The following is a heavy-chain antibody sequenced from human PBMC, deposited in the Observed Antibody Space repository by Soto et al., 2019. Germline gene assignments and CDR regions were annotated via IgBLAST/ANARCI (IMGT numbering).Heavy chain of an antibody. D-gene: IGHD6-19*01. J-gene: IGHJ4*02. CDR3: AGEAPASQWLQTRYFEF. CDR1: RVTFSDYS. V-gene: IGHV3-48*02. Sequence: SGGSLRLSCAASRVTFSDYSMNWVRQAPRKRLEWGSYISGGGETIYYADSVRGRFTISRGNAKNSLFLPMNSPREEDTAVYYCAGEAPASQWLQTRYFEFWGQGXLVTVHS. CDR2: ISGGGETI.